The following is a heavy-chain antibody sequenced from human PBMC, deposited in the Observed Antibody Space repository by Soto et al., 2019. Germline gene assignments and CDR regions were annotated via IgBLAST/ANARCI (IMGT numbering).Heavy chain of an antibody. J-gene: IGHJ5*02. CDR2: IYTSGST. CDR1: GGSISSYY. Sequence: SETLSLTYTVSGGSISSYYWSWIRQPAGKGLEWIGRIYTSGSTNYNPSLKSRVTMSVDTSKNQFSLKLSSVTAADTAVYYCARDWAQLLQYNWVDPWGLGTLVTVS. D-gene: IGHD2-2*01. CDR3: ARDWAQLLQYNWVDP. V-gene: IGHV4-4*07.